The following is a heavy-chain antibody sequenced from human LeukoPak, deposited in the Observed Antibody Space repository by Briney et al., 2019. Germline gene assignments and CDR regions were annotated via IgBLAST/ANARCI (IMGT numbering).Heavy chain of an antibody. CDR3: ARVYVSDTFDI. CDR2: IYSGGST. Sequence: GGSLRLSCAASGFTVSSNYMSWVRQAPGKGLEWVSVIYSGGSTYYADSVKGRFTISRDNSKNTLYLQMNSLRAEDTAVYYCARVYVSDTFDIWGQGTMVTVSS. V-gene: IGHV3-53*01. J-gene: IGHJ3*02. CDR1: GFTVSSNY. D-gene: IGHD3-16*01.